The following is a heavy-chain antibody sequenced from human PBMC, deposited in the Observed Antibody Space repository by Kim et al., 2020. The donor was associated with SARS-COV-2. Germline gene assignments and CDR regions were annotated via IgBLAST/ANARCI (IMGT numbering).Heavy chain of an antibody. J-gene: IGHJ4*02. CDR2: IYYSGST. Sequence: SETLSLICTVSGGSISSYYWSWIRQPPGKGLEWIGYIYYSGSTNYNPSLKSRVTISVDTSKNQFSLKLSSVTAADTAVYYCARHKRVAVAGFDYWGQGTLVTVSS. CDR3: ARHKRVAVAGFDY. V-gene: IGHV4-59*08. D-gene: IGHD6-19*01. CDR1: GGSISSYY.